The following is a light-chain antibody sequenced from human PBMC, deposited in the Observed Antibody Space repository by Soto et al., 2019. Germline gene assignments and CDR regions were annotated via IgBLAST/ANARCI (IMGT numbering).Light chain of an antibody. CDR1: QSVSSNS. CDR2: GAS. V-gene: IGKV3-20*01. CDR3: QQYDNWPPFT. Sequence: EVVLTQSPGTLSLSPGDRATLSCTASQSVSSNSLAWYQQIPGQPPRLLIYGASSRATGVPDRFTGSGSETDFTLIISSLQSEDFEVYYCQQYDNWPPFTFGPGTKVDIK. J-gene: IGKJ3*01.